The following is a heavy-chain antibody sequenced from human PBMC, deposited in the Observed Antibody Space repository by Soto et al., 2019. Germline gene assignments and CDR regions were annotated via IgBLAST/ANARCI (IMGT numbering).Heavy chain of an antibody. V-gene: IGHV1-8*01. CDR1: GYTCTIYD. J-gene: IGHJ6*02. Sequence: ASVKVSCKASGYTCTIYDINGVLQSGLRWLEWMGWMNPNSGNTGYAQKFQGRVTMTRNTSISTAYMELSSLRSEDTAVYYCARLDDILTGYTFYYYGMDVWGQGTTVTV. CDR2: MNPNSGNT. D-gene: IGHD3-9*01. CDR3: ARLDDILTGYTFYYYGMDV.